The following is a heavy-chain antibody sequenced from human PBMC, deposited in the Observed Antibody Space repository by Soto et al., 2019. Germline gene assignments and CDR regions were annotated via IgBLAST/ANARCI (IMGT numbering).Heavy chain of an antibody. CDR1: GGTFSSYA. D-gene: IGHD6-13*01. CDR2: IIPIFGTA. Sequence: SVKVSCKASGGTFSSYAISWVRQAPGQGLEWMGGIIPIFGTANYAQKFQGRVTITADKSTSTAYMELSSLRSEDTAVYYCARDGRFGSSEDPIYWFDPWGQGTLVTVPS. V-gene: IGHV1-69*06. J-gene: IGHJ5*02. CDR3: ARDGRFGSSEDPIYWFDP.